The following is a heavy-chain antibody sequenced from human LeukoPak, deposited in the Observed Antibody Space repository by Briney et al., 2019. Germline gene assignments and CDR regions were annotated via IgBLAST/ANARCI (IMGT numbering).Heavy chain of an antibody. Sequence: GGSLRLSCAASGFTFSSYWMDWVRQAPGKGLVWVSRINSDGSSTTYADSVKGRFTISRDNAKNTLYLQMNSLGAEDTAVYYCARVRPGSYFDYWGQGTLVTVSS. CDR1: GFTFSSYW. CDR3: ARVRPGSYFDY. CDR2: INSDGSST. D-gene: IGHD1-26*01. V-gene: IGHV3-74*01. J-gene: IGHJ4*02.